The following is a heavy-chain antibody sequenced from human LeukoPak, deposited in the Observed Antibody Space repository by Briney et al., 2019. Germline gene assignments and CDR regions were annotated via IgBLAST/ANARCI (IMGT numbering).Heavy chain of an antibody. D-gene: IGHD4-23*01. Sequence: KPSETLSLTCTVSGGSISTYYWSWIRQPPGKGLDWIGNIYYSGSTNYSPSLKSRVAISVDTSKNQFSLKLSSVTAADTAVYYCARGGWKLGADYWGQGTLVTVSS. V-gene: IGHV4-59*01. J-gene: IGHJ4*02. CDR3: ARGGWKLGADY. CDR2: IYYSGST. CDR1: GGSISTYY.